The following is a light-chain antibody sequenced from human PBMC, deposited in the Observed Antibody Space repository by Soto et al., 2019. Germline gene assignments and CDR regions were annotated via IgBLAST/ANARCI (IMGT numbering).Light chain of an antibody. CDR2: SAS. Sequence: ELVLTHSPGTLSVSPGGRATLSCRASQSISDTLAWYQQKPGQAPRLLIYSASRGATGFPARFSGSGSGTDFTLTISSLQSEDFAGYYCQQYNNWPWTFGQGTKVDIK. J-gene: IGKJ1*01. V-gene: IGKV3-15*01. CDR1: QSISDT. CDR3: QQYNNWPWT.